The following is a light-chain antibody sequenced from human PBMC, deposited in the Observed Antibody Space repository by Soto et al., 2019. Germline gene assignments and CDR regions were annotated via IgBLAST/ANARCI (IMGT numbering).Light chain of an antibody. CDR1: QSVLSSSNNKNY. Sequence: DIVMTQSPDSLAVSLGERATINCKSSQSVLSSSNNKNYLAWYQQKPGQPPKLLIYWASTRESGVPDRFSGSGSVTDSTLTITSLQSEDEAVYYCQQYYNTPYTFGHGTKLEIK. J-gene: IGKJ2*01. CDR3: QQYYNTPYT. V-gene: IGKV4-1*01. CDR2: WAS.